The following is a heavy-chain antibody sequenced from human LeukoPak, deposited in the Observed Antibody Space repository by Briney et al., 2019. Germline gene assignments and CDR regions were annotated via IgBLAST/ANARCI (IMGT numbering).Heavy chain of an antibody. J-gene: IGHJ4*02. Sequence: PSGTLPLTCAVSGGSIYSNNWWSWVRQPPGKGLEYIGEIFHSGGTNYNPSLKSRVTISVDKSKNQFSLKLNSVTAADTAVYYCARDGAAAGFDYWGQGTLVTVSS. CDR1: GGSIYSNNW. CDR2: IFHSGGT. D-gene: IGHD6-13*01. CDR3: ARDGAAAGFDY. V-gene: IGHV4-4*02.